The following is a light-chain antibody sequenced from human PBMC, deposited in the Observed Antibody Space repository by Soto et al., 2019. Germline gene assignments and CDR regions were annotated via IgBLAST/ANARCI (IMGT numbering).Light chain of an antibody. J-gene: IGKJ3*01. Sequence: DIVMTQTPLSLPVTLGQPASISCRSSQGLVYSDGTIYLSWLHQRPGQPPKFLIYKISKRFSGVPDRFRGSGAGTNFTLKISGVEPEDVGVYYCVQGKQFPFTFGPGTRVDIK. CDR2: KIS. CDR1: QGLVYSDGTIY. CDR3: VQGKQFPFT. V-gene: IGKV2-24*01.